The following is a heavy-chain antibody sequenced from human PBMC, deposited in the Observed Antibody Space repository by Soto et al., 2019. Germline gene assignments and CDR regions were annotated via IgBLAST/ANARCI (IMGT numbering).Heavy chain of an antibody. CDR3: ARAGGEPPYWEAFDI. Sequence: ASVKVSCKASGYTFTGYYMHWVRQAPGQGLEWMGWINPNSGGTNYAQKFQGWVTMTRDTSISTAYMELSRLRSDDTAVYYCARAGGEPPYWEAFDIWGQGTMVTVSS. J-gene: IGHJ3*02. V-gene: IGHV1-2*04. CDR1: GYTFTGYY. D-gene: IGHD1-26*01. CDR2: INPNSGGT.